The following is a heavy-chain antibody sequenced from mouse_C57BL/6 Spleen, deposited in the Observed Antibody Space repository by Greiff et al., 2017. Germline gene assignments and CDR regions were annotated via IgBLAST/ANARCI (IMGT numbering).Heavy chain of an antibody. V-gene: IGHV14-2*01. Sequence: VHVKQSGAELVKPGASVKLSCTASGFNFKDYYMHWVKQRTEQGLEWIGRIDPEDGETKYAPKFQGKATITADTSSNTAYLQLSSLTSEDTAVYYCARSDDGLYAMDYWGQGTSVTVSS. J-gene: IGHJ4*01. D-gene: IGHD2-3*01. CDR3: ARSDDGLYAMDY. CDR2: IDPEDGET. CDR1: GFNFKDYY.